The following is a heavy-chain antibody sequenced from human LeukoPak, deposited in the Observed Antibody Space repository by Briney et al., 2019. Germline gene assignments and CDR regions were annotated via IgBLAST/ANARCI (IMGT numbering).Heavy chain of an antibody. CDR2: IRYDGSNK. CDR3: AKGNYDILTGPDY. D-gene: IGHD3-9*01. V-gene: IGHV3-30*02. Sequence: PGGSLRLSCAASGFTFSSYGMHWVRQAPGKGLEWVAFIRYDGSNKYYADSVKGRFTISRDNSKNTLYLQMNSLRAEDTAVYYCAKGNYDILTGPDYWGQGTLVTVSS. J-gene: IGHJ4*02. CDR1: GFTFSSYG.